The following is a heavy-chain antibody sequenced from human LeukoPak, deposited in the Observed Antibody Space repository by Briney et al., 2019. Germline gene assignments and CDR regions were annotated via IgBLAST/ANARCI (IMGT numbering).Heavy chain of an antibody. CDR1: GYTFTSYW. CDR2: IYPGDSDT. V-gene: IGHV5-51*01. CDR3: ARRGRGGSGFEDAFDI. J-gene: IGHJ3*02. Sequence: GEPLKISCKGSGYTFTSYWIGWVRQMPGKGLEWMGIIYPGDSDTTYSPSFQGQVTISADKSISTAYVQWSSLKSSDSAIYYCARRGRGGSGFEDAFDIWGQGTMVTVSS. D-gene: IGHD3-10*01.